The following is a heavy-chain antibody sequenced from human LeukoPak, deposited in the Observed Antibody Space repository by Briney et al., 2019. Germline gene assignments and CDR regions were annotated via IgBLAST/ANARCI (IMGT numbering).Heavy chain of an antibody. CDR1: GFTFSDYY. Sequence: SGGSLRLSCAASGFTFSDYYMSWIRQAPGKGLEWIGRIKSKTDGGTTDYAAPVKGRFTISRDDSKNTLYLQMNSLKTEDTAVYYCTTGKGYYGSGSYYRDYWGQGTLVTVSS. D-gene: IGHD3-10*01. CDR3: TTGKGYYGSGSYYRDY. J-gene: IGHJ4*02. CDR2: IKSKTDGGTT. V-gene: IGHV3-15*01.